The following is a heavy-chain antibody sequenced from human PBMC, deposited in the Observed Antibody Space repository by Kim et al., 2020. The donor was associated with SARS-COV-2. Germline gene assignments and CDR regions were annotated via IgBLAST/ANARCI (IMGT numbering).Heavy chain of an antibody. CDR1: GFTFGTYT. V-gene: IGHV3-21*01. CDR3: ARDPELADGGTGTFDL. CDR2: ISSSGLLR. Sequence: GGSLRLSCAGSGFTFGTYTIVWVRQAPGKGLEWVSSISSSGLLRHFAVSLEGRFGTSRDNVKKSAHLEMSRLRVDDTAVYYCARDPELADGGTGTFDLWG. J-gene: IGHJ3*01. D-gene: IGHD1-26*01.